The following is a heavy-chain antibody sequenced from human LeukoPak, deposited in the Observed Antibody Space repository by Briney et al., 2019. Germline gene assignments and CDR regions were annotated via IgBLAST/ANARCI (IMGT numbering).Heavy chain of an antibody. CDR1: GITFSGAW. CDR3: ARVSGPGMNEYYHL. J-gene: IGHJ1*01. CDR2: INDDGSFR. Sequence: PGGSLRLSCAASGITFSGAWMHWVRHAPGKGLVWVSRINDDGSFRRYANSVKGRFTISRDNARNTLFLQMDSLGAEDTAVYYYARVSGPGMNEYYHLWGQGTLVTVSS. V-gene: IGHV3-74*01. D-gene: IGHD3-10*01.